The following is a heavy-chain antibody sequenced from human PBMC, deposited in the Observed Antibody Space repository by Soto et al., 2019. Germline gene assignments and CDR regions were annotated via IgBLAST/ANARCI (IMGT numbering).Heavy chain of an antibody. Sequence: ASVKVSCKASGYTFTSYYMHWVRQAPGQGLEWMGIINPSGGSTSYAQKFQGRVTMTRDTSTSTVYMELSSLRSEDTAVYYCARDTVGNIVLVPAAIGLYGMDVWGQGTTVTVS. CDR3: ARDTVGNIVLVPAAIGLYGMDV. CDR2: INPSGGST. D-gene: IGHD2-2*01. CDR1: GYTFTSYY. V-gene: IGHV1-46*01. J-gene: IGHJ6*02.